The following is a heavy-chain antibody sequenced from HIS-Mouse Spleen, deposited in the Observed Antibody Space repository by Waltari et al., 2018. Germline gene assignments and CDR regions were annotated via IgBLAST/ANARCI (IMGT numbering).Heavy chain of an antibody. CDR2: ISYDGSNK. D-gene: IGHD5-12*01. CDR3: ARRYSGYDLGY. Sequence: QVQLVESGGGVVQPGRFLRLSRAASGFTFSSYAMHWVRQAPGKGLEWVAVISYDGSNKYYADSVKGRFTISRDNSKNTLYLQMNSLRAEDTAVYYCARRYSGYDLGYWGQGTLVTVSS. J-gene: IGHJ4*02. V-gene: IGHV3-30*04. CDR1: GFTFSSYA.